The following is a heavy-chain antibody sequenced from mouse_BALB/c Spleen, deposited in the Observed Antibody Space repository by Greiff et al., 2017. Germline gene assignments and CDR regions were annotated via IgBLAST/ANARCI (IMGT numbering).Heavy chain of an antibody. CDR2: IYPGDGDT. Sequence: VQLQESGPELVKPGASVKISCKASGYAFSSSWMNWVKQRPGQGLEWIGRIYPGDGDTNYNGKFKGKATLTADKSSSTAYMQLSSLTSVDSAVYFCARELTGTNFDYWGQGTTLTVSS. J-gene: IGHJ2*01. CDR3: ARELTGTNFDY. D-gene: IGHD4-1*01. V-gene: IGHV1-82*01. CDR1: GYAFSSSW.